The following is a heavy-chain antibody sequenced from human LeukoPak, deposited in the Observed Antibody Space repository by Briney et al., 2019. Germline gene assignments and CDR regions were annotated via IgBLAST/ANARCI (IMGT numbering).Heavy chain of an antibody. CDR1: GFTFSSYC. D-gene: IGHD5-24*01. Sequence: GGSLRLSCAVSGFTFSSYCMNWVRQAPGKGLEWVASINQDGSEKYYLDSVKGRFTISRDNAKNPLYLQMNSLRDEDTAVYSCAKDGIRDGLYFDRWGQGTLVTVSS. CDR2: INQDGSEK. J-gene: IGHJ4*02. CDR3: AKDGIRDGLYFDR. V-gene: IGHV3-7*01.